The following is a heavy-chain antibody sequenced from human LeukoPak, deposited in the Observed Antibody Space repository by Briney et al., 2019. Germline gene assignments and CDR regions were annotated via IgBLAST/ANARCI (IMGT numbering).Heavy chain of an antibody. D-gene: IGHD3-22*01. J-gene: IGHJ4*02. V-gene: IGHV1-69*13. CDR2: IIPIFGPV. CDR3: ASRPMSYFDSSGYFV. CDR1: GYTFTGYY. Sequence: SVKVSCKASGYTFTGYYMHWVRQAPGQGLEWMGGIIPIFGPVNYAQKFQGRVTITADEYTSTAYMELSSLRSEDTAVNYCASRPMSYFDSSGYFVWGQGTLVTVSS.